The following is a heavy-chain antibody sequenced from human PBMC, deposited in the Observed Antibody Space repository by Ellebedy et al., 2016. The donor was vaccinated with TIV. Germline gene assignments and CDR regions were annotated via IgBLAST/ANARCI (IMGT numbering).Heavy chain of an antibody. D-gene: IGHD6-13*01. J-gene: IGHJ5*02. Sequence: GESLKISXAASGFTFSSYSMNWVRQAPGKGLEWVAVISYDGSNKYYADSVKGRFTISRDNSKNTLYLQMNSLRAEDTAVYYCARDAYSSRGLRSWFDPWGQGTLVTVSS. V-gene: IGHV3-30*03. CDR2: ISYDGSNK. CDR1: GFTFSSYS. CDR3: ARDAYSSRGLRSWFDP.